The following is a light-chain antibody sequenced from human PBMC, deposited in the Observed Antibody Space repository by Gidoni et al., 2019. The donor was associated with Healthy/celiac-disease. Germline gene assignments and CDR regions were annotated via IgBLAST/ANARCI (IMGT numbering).Light chain of an antibody. Sequence: DIQMTQSPSTLSASVGDRVTIPCRASQSISNWLAWYQQKPGKAPKLLIYKASCLESGVPSRFSGSGSGTEFTLTISSLQPDDFATYYCQQYNSYPYTFGQGTRLEIK. CDR2: KAS. J-gene: IGKJ2*01. V-gene: IGKV1-5*03. CDR1: QSISNW. CDR3: QQYNSYPYT.